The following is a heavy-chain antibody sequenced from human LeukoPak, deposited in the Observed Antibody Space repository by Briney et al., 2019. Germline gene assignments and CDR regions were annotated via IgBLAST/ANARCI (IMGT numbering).Heavy chain of an antibody. CDR1: GGSISSYY. V-gene: IGHV4-59*01. CDR3: ARVVDYGYSDY. Sequence: SETLSLTCTVSGGSISSYYWSWIRQPPGKGLEWIGYIYYSGTTNYNPSLKSRVTTSVDTSKNHFSLKLSSVTAADTAVYYCARVVDYGYSDYWGQGTLVTVSS. CDR2: IYYSGTT. D-gene: IGHD3-10*01. J-gene: IGHJ4*02.